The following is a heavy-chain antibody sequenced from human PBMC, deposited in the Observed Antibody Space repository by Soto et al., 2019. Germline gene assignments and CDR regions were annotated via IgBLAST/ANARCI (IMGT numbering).Heavy chain of an antibody. V-gene: IGHV4-34*01. CDR2: INHSGST. J-gene: IGHJ6*02. Sequence: SETLSLTCAVYGGSFSGYYWSWIRQPPGKGLEWIGEINHSGSTNYNPSLKSRVTISVDTSKNQFSLKLSSVTAADTAVYYCARGRWMVSSDYSNYVYYGMDVWGQGTTVTVSS. CDR1: GGSFSGYY. D-gene: IGHD4-4*01. CDR3: ARGRWMVSSDYSNYVYYGMDV.